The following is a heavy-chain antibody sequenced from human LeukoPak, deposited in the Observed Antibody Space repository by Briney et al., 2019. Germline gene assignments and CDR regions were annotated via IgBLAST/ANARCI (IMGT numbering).Heavy chain of an antibody. Sequence: GGSLRLSCAASGFTFSSYAMHWVRQAPGKGLEYVSAISSNGGSTYYANSVKGRFTISRDNSKNTLYLQMGSLRAEDMAVYYCARGYNWIYPGLYFDYWGQGTLVTVSS. D-gene: IGHD1-7*01. J-gene: IGHJ4*02. CDR1: GFTFSSYA. CDR3: ARGYNWIYPGLYFDY. V-gene: IGHV3-64*01. CDR2: ISSNGGST.